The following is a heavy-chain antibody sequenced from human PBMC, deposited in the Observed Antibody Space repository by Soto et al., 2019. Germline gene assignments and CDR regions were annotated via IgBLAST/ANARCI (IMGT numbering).Heavy chain of an antibody. J-gene: IGHJ6*02. Sequence: QVQLVQSGAEVKQPGASVKVSCKASGYSFRNYGFIWVRQAPGQGLEWMGWISGLNGDTNYARSLQGRATMMTETSTATVYMELRNLRSDDTAVYYCARAESYTTSWYAMDVWGQGTAVTV. V-gene: IGHV1-18*01. CDR3: ARAESYTTSWYAMDV. CDR1: GYSFRNYG. D-gene: IGHD2-2*02. CDR2: ISGLNGDT.